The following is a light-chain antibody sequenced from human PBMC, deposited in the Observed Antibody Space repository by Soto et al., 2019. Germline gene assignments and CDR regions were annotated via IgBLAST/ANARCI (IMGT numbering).Light chain of an antibody. V-gene: IGKV1-33*01. CDR1: QDISNY. J-gene: IGKJ4*01. Sequence: DIQMSQSPTSLSASVGVIVTXTCQASQDISNYLNWYQQKPGKAPKXXIYDASNLETGVPSRFSGSGAGTDFTFTISSLQPEDIATYYCQQYENLPLTFGGGTKVDIK. CDR3: QQYENLPLT. CDR2: DAS.